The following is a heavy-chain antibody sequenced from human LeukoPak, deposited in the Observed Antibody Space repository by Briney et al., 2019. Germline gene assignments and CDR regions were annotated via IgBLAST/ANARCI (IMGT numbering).Heavy chain of an antibody. CDR3: ARDRDGVLRFLEWTPPGDY. D-gene: IGHD3-3*01. CDR2: INPSGGST. CDR1: VYTFTSYY. Sequence: GAPVKVSCKASVYTFTSYYMHWVRQAPGQGLEWMGIINPSGGSTSYAQKFQGRITMTRDTSTSTVYMELSSLRSEDTAVYYCARDRDGVLRFLEWTPPGDYWGQGTLVTVSS. V-gene: IGHV1-46*01. J-gene: IGHJ4*02.